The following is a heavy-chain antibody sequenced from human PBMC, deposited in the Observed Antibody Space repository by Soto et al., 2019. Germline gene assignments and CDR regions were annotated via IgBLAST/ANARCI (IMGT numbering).Heavy chain of an antibody. CDR3: ARASITIFGVVTTSSYWYFDL. Sequence: SQTLSLTCAISVDIVSSNSAAWNCIRQSPSRGLEWLGRTYYRSKWYNDYAVSVKSRITINPDTSKNQFSLQLNSVTPEDTAVYYCARASITIFGVVTTSSYWYFDLWGRGTLVTVSS. J-gene: IGHJ2*01. D-gene: IGHD3-3*01. V-gene: IGHV6-1*01. CDR1: VDIVSSNSAA. CDR2: TYYRSKWYN.